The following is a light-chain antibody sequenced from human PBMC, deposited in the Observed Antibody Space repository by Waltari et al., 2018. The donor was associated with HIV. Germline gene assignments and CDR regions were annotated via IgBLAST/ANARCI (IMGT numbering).Light chain of an antibody. CDR3: QSYDGTNWV. Sequence: NFVLTHPTSMSESPGTPVMIHRPRRSDSISRASVQVYQPRPGRSPTPVLYSTYQQHPGTSPSTVIYADYQRPSGVPDRFPGSVDSSSNSASLTISGLRSDDEADYYCQSYDGTNWVFGGGTKLTVL. V-gene: IGLV6-57*01. J-gene: IGLJ3*02. CDR1: SDSISRAS. CDR2: ADY.